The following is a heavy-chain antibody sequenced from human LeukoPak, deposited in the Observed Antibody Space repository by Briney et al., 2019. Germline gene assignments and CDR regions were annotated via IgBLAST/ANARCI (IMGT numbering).Heavy chain of an antibody. J-gene: IGHJ4*02. CDR3: ARMPEAFDY. CDR1: GGSISSSY. V-gene: IGHV4-59*08. CDR2: IYYSGST. Sequence: SETLSLTCSVSGGSISSSYWSFILKPPRNLLEWIGYIYYSGSTNYNPSLKSRVTISVDTSKNQFSLKLSSVTAADTAVYYCARMPEAFDYWGQGTLVTVSS. D-gene: IGHD2-2*01.